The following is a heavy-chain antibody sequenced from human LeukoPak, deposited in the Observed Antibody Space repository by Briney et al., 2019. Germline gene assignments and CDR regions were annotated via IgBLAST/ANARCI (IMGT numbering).Heavy chain of an antibody. CDR3: ARGDYDILTGYQNWYFDL. CDR2: SSSSSSYK. Sequence: PGGSLRLSCAASEFTFSSYSMNWVRQAPGKGLEWVSSSSSSSSYKYYADSVKGRFTISRDNARNSLFLQMNGLRVEDTAVYFCARGDYDILTGYQNWYFDLWGRGTLVTVSS. CDR1: EFTFSSYS. D-gene: IGHD3-9*01. V-gene: IGHV3-21*01. J-gene: IGHJ2*01.